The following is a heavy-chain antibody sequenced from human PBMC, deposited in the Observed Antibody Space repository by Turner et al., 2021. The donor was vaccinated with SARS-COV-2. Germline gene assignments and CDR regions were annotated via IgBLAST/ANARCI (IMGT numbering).Heavy chain of an antibody. CDR3: VVGDYPRRFDP. J-gene: IGHJ5*02. D-gene: IGHD4-17*01. CDR2: IIPIFGTA. CDR1: GGSFSIYA. V-gene: IGHV1-69*01. Sequence: QVQLVQSGAEVKKPGSSLNVSCKASGGSFSIYAIRWVRQAPGQGLEWMGGIIPIFGTANYEQKFQGRVTITADESTSIDYMELSSLRSEDTAVYYCVVGDYPRRFDPWGQGTLVTVSS.